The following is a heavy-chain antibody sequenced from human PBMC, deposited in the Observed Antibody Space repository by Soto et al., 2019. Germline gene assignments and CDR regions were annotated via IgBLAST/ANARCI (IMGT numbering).Heavy chain of an antibody. CDR2: IYYSGST. CDR1: GGSISSGDYY. J-gene: IGHJ5*02. V-gene: IGHV4-30-4*01. CDR3: ARYCSGGSCYLNWFDP. D-gene: IGHD2-15*01. Sequence: PSETLSLTCTVSGGSISSGDYYWSWIRQPPGKGLEWIGYIYYSGSTYYNPSLKSRVTISVATSKNQFSLKLSSVTAADTAVYYCARYCSGGSCYLNWFDPWGQGTLVTVSS.